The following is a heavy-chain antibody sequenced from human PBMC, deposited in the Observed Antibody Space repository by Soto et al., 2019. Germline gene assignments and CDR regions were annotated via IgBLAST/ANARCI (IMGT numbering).Heavy chain of an antibody. D-gene: IGHD4-4*01. Sequence: PGESLKISCKGSGYSFTSYWIGWVRQMPGKGLEWMGIIYPGDSDTRYSPSFQGQVTISADKSISTAYLQWSSLKASDTAMYYCARATVTTGHPHDYYYYYGMDVWGQGTTVTVSS. CDR3: ARATVTTGHPHDYYYYYGMDV. CDR2: IYPGDSDT. CDR1: GYSFTSYW. V-gene: IGHV5-51*01. J-gene: IGHJ6*02.